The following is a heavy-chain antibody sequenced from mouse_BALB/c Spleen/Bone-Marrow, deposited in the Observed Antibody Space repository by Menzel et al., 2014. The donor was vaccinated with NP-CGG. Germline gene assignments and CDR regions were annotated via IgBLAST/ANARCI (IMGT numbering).Heavy chain of an antibody. J-gene: IGHJ4*01. V-gene: IGHV1-69*02. CDR2: IDPYDSET. Sequence: VQLVESVAELVRPGALVKPFCNASGYTFTSYWMNWVKQRPEQGLEWIGRIDPYDSETNYNQKFKDKAILTVDKSSSTAYMQLSSLTSEDSAVYYCARGLQGAMVYWGEGTSVDVSS. CDR1: GYTFTSYW. D-gene: IGHD3-2*02. CDR3: ARGLQGAMVY.